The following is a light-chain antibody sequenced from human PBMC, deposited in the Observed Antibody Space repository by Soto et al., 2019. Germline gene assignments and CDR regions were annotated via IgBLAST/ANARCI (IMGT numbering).Light chain of an antibody. CDR1: SSDVGGYNY. J-gene: IGLJ2*01. Sequence: QSALTQPPSASGSPGQSVTISCTGTSSDVGGYNYVSWYQQHPGKAPKLMIYEVVKRPSGVPERFSGSKSGNTASLTVSGLQAEDEADYYCSSYVGTNVVVFGGGTKLTVL. V-gene: IGLV2-8*01. CDR2: EVV. CDR3: SSYVGTNVVV.